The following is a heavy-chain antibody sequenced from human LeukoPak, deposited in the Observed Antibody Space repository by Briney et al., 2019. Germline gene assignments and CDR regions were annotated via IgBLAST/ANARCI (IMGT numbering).Heavy chain of an antibody. CDR1: GFTLSSYS. D-gene: IGHD2-15*01. V-gene: IGHV3-21*05. J-gene: IGHJ4*02. Sequence: GGSLRLSCAASGFTLSSYSMNWVSQAPGKGLEWVSFISSSSSYIYYADSVKGRFTISRDNAKNSLYLQMNSLRAEDTAVYYCARSGGYYFDYWGEGTLVTVSS. CDR3: ARSGGYYFDY. CDR2: ISSSSSYI.